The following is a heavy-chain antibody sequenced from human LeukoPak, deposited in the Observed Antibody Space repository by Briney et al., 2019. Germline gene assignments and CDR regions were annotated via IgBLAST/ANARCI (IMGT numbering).Heavy chain of an antibody. CDR3: ARGSGPGVTTIDS. CDR2: FHTDGGT. D-gene: IGHD4-17*01. CDR1: GFTFSSYD. V-gene: IGHV3-13*01. J-gene: IGHJ4*02. Sequence: PGGSLRLSCAASGFTFSSYDMRWVRQAPGEGLEWVSAFHTDGGTYYLDSVKGRFTISREDAKNSLYLQMNTLRAGDTAVYYCARGSGPGVTTIDSWGQGTLVIVSS.